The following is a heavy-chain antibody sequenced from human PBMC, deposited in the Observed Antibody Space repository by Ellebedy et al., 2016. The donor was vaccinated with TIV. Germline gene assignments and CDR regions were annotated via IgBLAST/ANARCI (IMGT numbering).Heavy chain of an antibody. CDR3: ARHRDFTYTGSYYSFDY. D-gene: IGHD1-26*01. CDR1: GGSFSGYY. J-gene: IGHJ4*02. V-gene: IGHV4-59*08. Sequence: MPSETLSLTCAVYGGSFSGYYWSWIRQPPGKGLEWIGYIYYSGSTNYNPSLKSRVTISVDTSKNQFSLKLSSVTAADTAVYYCARHRDFTYTGSYYSFDYWGQGTLVTVSS. CDR2: IYYSGST.